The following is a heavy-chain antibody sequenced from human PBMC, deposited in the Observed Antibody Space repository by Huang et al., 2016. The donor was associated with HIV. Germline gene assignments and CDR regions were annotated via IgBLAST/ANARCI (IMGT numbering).Heavy chain of an antibody. D-gene: IGHD1-1*01. Sequence: QVQLVQSGAEVKKHGASVKVYCTTSGYTFTRYDINWVRQATGQGIAVVVLRTPQNGNTSYAQTSQGRVSMPWTTSKTSAYMELSDLRSDDTAVDYCARGVRGYNNYAVPPNSSWGYYQYYMDAWDKGTTVTVSS. CDR3: ARGVRGYNNYAVPPNSSWGYYQYYMDA. CDR1: GYTFTRYD. V-gene: IGHV1-8*01. J-gene: IGHJ6*03. CDR2: RTPQNGNT.